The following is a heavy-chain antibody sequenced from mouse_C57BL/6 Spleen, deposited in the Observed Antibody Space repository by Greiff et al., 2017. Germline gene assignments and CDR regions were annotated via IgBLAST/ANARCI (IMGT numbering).Heavy chain of an antibody. D-gene: IGHD1-1*01. V-gene: IGHV1-26*01. CDR2: IHPNNSGT. CDR3: ARIPVLLRYFEV. Sequence: VPLQQSGPELVKPGASVKISCKASGYTFTDYYMNWVKQRHGKSLECIGVIHPNNSGTSYNQKFKGKATLTVDKSSSTAYMELHSLTSEDSAVYYCARIPVLLRYFEVWGTGTTVTVSS. J-gene: IGHJ1*03. CDR1: GYTFTDYY.